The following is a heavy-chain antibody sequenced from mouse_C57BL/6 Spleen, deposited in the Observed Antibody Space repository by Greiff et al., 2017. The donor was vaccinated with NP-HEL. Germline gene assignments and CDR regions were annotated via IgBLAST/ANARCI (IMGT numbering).Heavy chain of an antibody. CDR1: GYTFTSYW. J-gene: IGHJ1*03. V-gene: IGHV1-55*01. Sequence: QVQLQQPGAELVKPGASVKMSCKASGYTFTSYWITWVKQRPGQGLEWIGDIYPGSGSTNYNEKCKSKATLTVDTSSSTAYMQLSSLTSEDSAVYYCARFITTVVPPWYFDVWGTGTTVTVSS. D-gene: IGHD1-1*01. CDR2: IYPGSGST. CDR3: ARFITTVVPPWYFDV.